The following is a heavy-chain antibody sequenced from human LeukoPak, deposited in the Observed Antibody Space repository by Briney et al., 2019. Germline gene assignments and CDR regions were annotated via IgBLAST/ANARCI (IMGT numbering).Heavy chain of an antibody. Sequence: PSETLSLTCTVSGGSISSSSYYWGWIRQPPGTGLEWLGSIYHSGSTYYNPSLKSRVTISVDTSKNQFSLKLSSVTAADTAVYYCARAPNWNYAQNYYFDYWGQGTLVTVSS. CDR1: GGSISSSSYY. CDR3: ARAPNWNYAQNYYFDY. J-gene: IGHJ4*02. V-gene: IGHV4-39*07. D-gene: IGHD1-7*01. CDR2: IYHSGST.